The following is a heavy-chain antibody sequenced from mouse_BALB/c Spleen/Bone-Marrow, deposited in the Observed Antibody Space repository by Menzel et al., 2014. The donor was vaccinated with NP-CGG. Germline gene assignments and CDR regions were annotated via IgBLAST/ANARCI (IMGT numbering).Heavy chain of an antibody. D-gene: IGHD1-1*01. CDR1: GYSFTNYY. Sequence: QVQLQQPGAELVKPGASVKLSCKASGYSFTNYYMYWVKRRPGQGLEWIGEINPSNGGTNFNEKFKNKATLTVDKSSGTAYMRLSSLTSEDSAVYYCTRSNYGYWYFDVWGAGTTVTVSS. V-gene: IGHV1S81*02. CDR2: INPSNGGT. J-gene: IGHJ1*01. CDR3: TRSNYGYWYFDV.